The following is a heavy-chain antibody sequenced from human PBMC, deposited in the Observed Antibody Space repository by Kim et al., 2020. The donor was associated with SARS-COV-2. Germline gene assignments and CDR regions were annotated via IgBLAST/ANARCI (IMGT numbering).Heavy chain of an antibody. V-gene: IGHV3-11*06. D-gene: IGHD3-10*01. CDR3: ARGIWFGELLLNYFDY. Sequence: SVKGRFTISRDNAKNSLYLQMNSLRAEDTAVYYCARGIWFGELLLNYFDYWGQGTLVTVSS. J-gene: IGHJ4*02.